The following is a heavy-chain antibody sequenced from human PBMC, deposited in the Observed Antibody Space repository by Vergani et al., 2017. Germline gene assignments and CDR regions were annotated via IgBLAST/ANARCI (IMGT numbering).Heavy chain of an antibody. CDR3: ARGGKDGYNFYYYYGMDV. CDR2: IYYSGST. J-gene: IGHJ6*02. Sequence: QVQLQESGPGLVKPSETLSLTCTVSGGSISSPYWSWIRQPPGKGLEWIGYIYYSGSTNYNPSLKRRVTISVDTSKNQFSLKLSSVTAADTAVYYCARGGKDGYNFYYYYGMDVWGQGTTVTVSS. CDR1: GGSISSPY. D-gene: IGHD5-24*01. V-gene: IGHV4-59*11.